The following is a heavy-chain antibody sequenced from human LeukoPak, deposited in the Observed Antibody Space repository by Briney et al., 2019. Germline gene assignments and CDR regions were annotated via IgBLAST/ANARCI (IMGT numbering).Heavy chain of an antibody. Sequence: PGGSLRLSCAGSGFTFSSNAMSWVRQAPGKGLEWVSAISGGGGSTYYADSVKGRFTISRDDSKNTLYVQMNSLRAGDTAVYYCAKGLGSGWYLFEYWGQGTLVTVSS. D-gene: IGHD6-19*01. CDR2: ISGGGGST. CDR3: AKGLGSGWYLFEY. J-gene: IGHJ4*02. V-gene: IGHV3-23*01. CDR1: GFTFSSNA.